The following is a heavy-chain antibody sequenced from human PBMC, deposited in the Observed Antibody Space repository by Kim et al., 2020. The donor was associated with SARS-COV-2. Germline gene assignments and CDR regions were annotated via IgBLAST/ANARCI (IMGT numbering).Heavy chain of an antibody. Sequence: AQKLQGRVTMTTDTSTSTAYMELRSLRSDDTAVYYCARVGGYGNALTFDYWGQGTLVTVSS. D-gene: IGHD3-16*01. CDR3: ARVGGYGNALTFDY. V-gene: IGHV1-18*01. J-gene: IGHJ4*02.